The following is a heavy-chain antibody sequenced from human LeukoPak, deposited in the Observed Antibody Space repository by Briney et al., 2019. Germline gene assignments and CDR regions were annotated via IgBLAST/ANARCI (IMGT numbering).Heavy chain of an antibody. CDR2: MYYSGST. Sequence: SETLSLTCTVSGGSISSSYFYWDWIRQPPGKGLEWIGSMYYSGSTYYNPSLKSRVTISVDTSKNQFSLKLSSVTAADTAVYYCARASRDGYNYFDYWGQGTLVTVSS. CDR3: ARASRDGYNYFDY. V-gene: IGHV4-39*01. CDR1: GGSISSSYFY. J-gene: IGHJ4*02. D-gene: IGHD5-24*01.